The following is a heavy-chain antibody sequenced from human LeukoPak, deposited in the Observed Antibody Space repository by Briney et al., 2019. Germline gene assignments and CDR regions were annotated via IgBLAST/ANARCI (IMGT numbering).Heavy chain of an antibody. D-gene: IGHD2-15*01. Sequence: GSLRLSCAASGFTFDDYAMHWVRPAPGKGLEWVSLISGDGGSTYYADSVKGRFTISRDNSKNSLYLQMNSLRTEDTALYYCAKDICSGGSCYFDYWGQGTLVTVSS. V-gene: IGHV3-43*02. CDR2: ISGDGGST. CDR3: AKDICSGGSCYFDY. CDR1: GFTFDDYA. J-gene: IGHJ4*02.